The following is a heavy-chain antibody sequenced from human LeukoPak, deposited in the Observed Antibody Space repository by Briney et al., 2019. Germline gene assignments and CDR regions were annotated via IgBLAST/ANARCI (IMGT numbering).Heavy chain of an antibody. V-gene: IGHV1-8*01. Sequence: HGASVKVSCKASGYTFTSYDINWVRQATAQGLEWMGWRNPNSGNTGYAQKFQGRVTMTRNTSISTAYMELSSLGSEDTAVYYCARAKRDRGYCSSTSCYYYYMDVWGKGTTVTVSS. CDR3: ARAKRDRGYCSSTSCYYYYMDV. D-gene: IGHD2-2*01. J-gene: IGHJ6*03. CDR2: RNPNSGNT. CDR1: GYTFTSYD.